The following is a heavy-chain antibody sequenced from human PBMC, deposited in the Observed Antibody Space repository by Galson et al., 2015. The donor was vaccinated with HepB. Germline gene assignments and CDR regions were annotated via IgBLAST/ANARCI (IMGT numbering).Heavy chain of an antibody. Sequence: SVKVSCKASGYTFTSYAMHWVRQAPGQGLEWMGWISAYNGNTNYAQKLQGRVTMTTDTSTSTAYMELRSLRSDDTAVYYCARGVAVAGTLDAFDIWGQGTMVTVSS. CDR2: ISAYNGNT. CDR1: GYTFTSYA. V-gene: IGHV1-18*01. CDR3: ARGVAVAGTLDAFDI. J-gene: IGHJ3*02. D-gene: IGHD6-19*01.